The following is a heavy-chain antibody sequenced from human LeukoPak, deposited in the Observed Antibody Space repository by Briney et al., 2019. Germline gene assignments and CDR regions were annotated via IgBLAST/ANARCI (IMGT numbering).Heavy chain of an antibody. CDR1: GGTFSSYA. CDR2: IIPIFGTA. J-gene: IGHJ4*02. V-gene: IGHV1-69*13. D-gene: IGHD6-13*01. CDR3: ARGRSSSWSTPRGYVPFDY. Sequence: GASVKVSCKASGGTFSSYAISWVRQAPGQGLEWMGGIIPIFGTANYAQKFQGRVTITADESTSTAYMELSSLRSEDTAVYYCARGRSSSWSTPRGYVPFDYWGQGTLVTVSS.